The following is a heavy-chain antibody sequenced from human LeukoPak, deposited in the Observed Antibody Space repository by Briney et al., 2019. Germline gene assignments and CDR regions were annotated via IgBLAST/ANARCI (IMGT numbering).Heavy chain of an antibody. V-gene: IGHV3-23*01. Sequence: GGSLRLSCAASGFTFSSYAMSWVRQAPGKGLEWVSAFSGSGGSTYYADSVKGRFTISRDNSKNTLYLQMNSLRAEDTAVYYCAKMREIFGVVIYNWFDPWGQGTLVTVSS. D-gene: IGHD3-3*01. J-gene: IGHJ5*02. CDR2: FSGSGGST. CDR3: AKMREIFGVVIYNWFDP. CDR1: GFTFSSYA.